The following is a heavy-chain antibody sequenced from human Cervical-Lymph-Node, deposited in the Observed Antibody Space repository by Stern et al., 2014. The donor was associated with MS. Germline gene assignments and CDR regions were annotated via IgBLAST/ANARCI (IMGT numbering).Heavy chain of an antibody. V-gene: IGHV1-69*01. CDR1: GGTFSRYI. CDR2: IIPMYGTP. J-gene: IGHJ4*02. D-gene: IGHD3-22*01. Sequence: VQLVQSGPEVKKPGSSVKVSCKASGGTFSRYIITWVRQAPGQGLEWMGGIIPMYGTPNYAQKFQGRVTITADESTSTAYMELSSLRSEDTAMYYCAREADSSGYYFPYWGQGTLVTVSS. CDR3: AREADSSGYYFPY.